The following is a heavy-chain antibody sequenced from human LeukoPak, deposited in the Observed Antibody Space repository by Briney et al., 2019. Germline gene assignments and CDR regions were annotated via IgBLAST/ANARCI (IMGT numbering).Heavy chain of an antibody. J-gene: IGHJ4*02. CDR3: ARDSDVSYDFWSGYYGWYFDY. Sequence: GGSLRLSCAASGFTFSSYSMNWVRHAPGKGLEWVSSISSSSSYVYYADSVKGRFTISRDNAKNSLYLQMNSLRAEDTAVYYCARDSDVSYDFWSGYYGWYFDYWGQGTLVTVSS. V-gene: IGHV3-21*01. CDR1: GFTFSSYS. CDR2: ISSSSSYV. D-gene: IGHD3-3*01.